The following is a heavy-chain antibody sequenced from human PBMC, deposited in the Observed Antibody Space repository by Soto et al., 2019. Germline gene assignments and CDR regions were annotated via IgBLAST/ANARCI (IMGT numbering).Heavy chain of an antibody. D-gene: IGHD3-10*01. CDR1: GDSVSSNSAA. Sequence: SQTLSLTCAISGDSVSSNSAAWNWIRQSPSRGLEWLGRTYYRSKWYNDYAVSVKSRITINPDTSKNQFSLQLNSVTPEDTAVYYCAMVRGVIDAFPDYYYGIDVPAQRTTVTVS. CDR3: AMVRGVIDAFPDYYYGIDV. V-gene: IGHV6-1*01. CDR2: TYYRSKWYN. J-gene: IGHJ6*02.